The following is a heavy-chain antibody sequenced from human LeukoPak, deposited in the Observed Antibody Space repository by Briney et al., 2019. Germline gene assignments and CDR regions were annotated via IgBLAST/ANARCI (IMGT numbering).Heavy chain of an antibody. D-gene: IGHD3-10*01. V-gene: IGHV1-2*02. Sequence: ASVKVSCKASGYTFTGYYMHWVRQAPGQGLEWMGWINPNSGGTNYAQKFQGRVTMTRDTSISTAYMELSRLRSDDTAVYYCASDRVTMVRGVIIGDYWGQGTLVTVSS. CDR1: GYTFTGYY. CDR3: ASDRVTMVRGVIIGDY. J-gene: IGHJ4*02. CDR2: INPNSGGT.